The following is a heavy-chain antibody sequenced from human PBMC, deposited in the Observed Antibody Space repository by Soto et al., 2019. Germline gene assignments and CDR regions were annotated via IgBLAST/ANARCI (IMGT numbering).Heavy chain of an antibody. CDR3: AKGSGSLAY. D-gene: IGHD3-10*01. CDR2: ISYDGSNK. V-gene: IGHV3-30*18. Sequence: QVQLVESGGGVVQPGRSLRLSCAASGFTFSSYGMHWVRQAPGKGLEWVAVISYDGSNKYYADSVKGRFTISRDNSKNTLYLQMNSLRAEDTAVYYCAKGSGSLAYWGQGTLVTVSS. J-gene: IGHJ4*02. CDR1: GFTFSSYG.